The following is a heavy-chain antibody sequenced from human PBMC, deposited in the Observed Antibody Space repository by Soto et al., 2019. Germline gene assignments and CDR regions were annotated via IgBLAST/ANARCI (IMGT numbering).Heavy chain of an antibody. J-gene: IGHJ6*02. CDR3: ARIKRDYYDSSGYYLPDPYYYYGMDV. CDR2: IFSNDEK. CDR1: GFSLSNARMG. V-gene: IGHV2-26*01. Sequence: SGPTLVNPTETLTLTCTVSGFSLSNARMGMSWIRQPPGKALEWLAHIFSNDEKSYSTSLKSRLTISKDTSKSQVVLTMTNMDPVDTATYYCARIKRDYYDSSGYYLPDPYYYYGMDVWGQGTTVTVSS. D-gene: IGHD3-22*01.